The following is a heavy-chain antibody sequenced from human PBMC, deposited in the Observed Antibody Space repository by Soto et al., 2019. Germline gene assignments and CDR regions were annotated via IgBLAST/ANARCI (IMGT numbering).Heavy chain of an antibody. D-gene: IGHD4-17*01. Sequence: QVQLVESGGGVVQPGRSLRLSCAASGFTFSSYAMHWVRQAPGKGLEWVAVISYDGSNKYYADSVKGRFTISRDNSKNTLYLQMNSLRAEDTAVYYCATGSNYGPIIYYFDYWGQGTLVTVSS. CDR2: ISYDGSNK. J-gene: IGHJ4*02. CDR1: GFTFSSYA. CDR3: ATGSNYGPIIYYFDY. V-gene: IGHV3-30-3*01.